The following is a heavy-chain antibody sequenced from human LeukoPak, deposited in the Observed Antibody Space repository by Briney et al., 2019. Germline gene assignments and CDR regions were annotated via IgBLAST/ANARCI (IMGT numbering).Heavy chain of an antibody. CDR1: GGSFSSSSYY. Sequence: SETLSLTCTVSGGSFSSSSYYWGWIRQPPGKGLEWIGSIYYSGSTNYNPSLKSRVTISVDTSKNQFSLKLSSVTAADTAVYYCARQGYYDFWSGQPFDYWGQGTLVTVSS. CDR3: ARQGYYDFWSGQPFDY. J-gene: IGHJ4*02. CDR2: IYYSGST. V-gene: IGHV4-39*01. D-gene: IGHD3-3*01.